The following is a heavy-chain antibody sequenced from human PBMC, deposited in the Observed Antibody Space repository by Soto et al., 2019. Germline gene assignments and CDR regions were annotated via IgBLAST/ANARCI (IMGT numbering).Heavy chain of an antibody. J-gene: IGHJ3*02. V-gene: IGHV1-69*01. CDR3: ARDWTGYYNVFAFDI. D-gene: IGHD3-9*01. CDR1: GGTFSSYA. CDR2: IIPIFGTA. Sequence: QVQLVQSGAEVKKPGSSVKVSCKASGGTFSSYAISWVRQAPGQGLEWMGGIIPIFGTANYAQKFQGRVTITGAESTSTAYVELSSVRSEDTAVYYCARDWTGYYNVFAFDIWGQGTMVTVSS.